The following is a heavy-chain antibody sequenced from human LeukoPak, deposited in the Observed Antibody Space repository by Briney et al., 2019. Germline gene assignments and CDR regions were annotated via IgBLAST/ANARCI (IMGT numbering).Heavy chain of an antibody. D-gene: IGHD1-26*01. CDR2: ISYDGSNK. Sequence: GGSLRLSCAASGFTFSSYGMHWVRQAPGKGLEWVAAISYDGSNKYYADSVKGRFTISRDNSKNTLYLQMNSLRAEDTAVYYCAKDYGFKGELLWWFDPWGQGTLVTVSS. V-gene: IGHV3-30*18. CDR1: GFTFSSYG. J-gene: IGHJ5*02. CDR3: AKDYGFKGELLWWFDP.